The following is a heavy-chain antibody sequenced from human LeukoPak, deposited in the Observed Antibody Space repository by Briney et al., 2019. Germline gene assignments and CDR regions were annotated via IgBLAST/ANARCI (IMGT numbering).Heavy chain of an antibody. CDR1: GYSISSGYF. CDR2: IYRTGST. Sequence: PSETLSLTCFVSGYSISSGYFWDWIRQPPGKGLEWIGSIYRTGSTYYNPSLNSRVTISVDTSKNQFSLRLSSVTAADTAVYYCARHMTVVTTSDYWGQGTLVTVSS. CDR3: ARHMTVVTTSDY. D-gene: IGHD4-17*01. J-gene: IGHJ4*02. V-gene: IGHV4-38-2*01.